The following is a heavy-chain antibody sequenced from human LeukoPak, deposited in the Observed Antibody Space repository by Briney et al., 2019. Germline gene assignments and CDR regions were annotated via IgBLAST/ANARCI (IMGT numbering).Heavy chain of an antibody. CDR1: GGSISSYY. CDR2: IYYSGST. CDR3: ARRGYSSTSGYDY. D-gene: IGHD2-2*01. J-gene: IGHJ4*02. V-gene: IGHV4-59*08. Sequence: SETLSLTCTVSGGSISSYYWSWIRQPPGKGLEWIGYIYYSGSTYYNPSLKSRLTISVDTSKNQFSLKLSSVTAADTAVYYCARRGYSSTSGYDYWGQGSLVTVSS.